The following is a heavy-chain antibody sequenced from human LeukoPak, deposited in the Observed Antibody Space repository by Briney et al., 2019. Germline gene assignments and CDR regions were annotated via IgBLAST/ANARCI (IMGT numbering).Heavy chain of an antibody. D-gene: IGHD3-10*01. V-gene: IGHV3-23*01. Sequence: GGSLRLSCAASGFTFSNYTMSWVRQAPGKGLEWVAVIRSSGGSTYYADSVKGRFTISRDSFKNTLYLQMNSLRADDTAVYYCAKVYHHASGSRYFDYWGQGTLVTVSS. CDR3: AKVYHHASGSRYFDY. CDR2: IRSSGGST. CDR1: GFTFSNYT. J-gene: IGHJ4*02.